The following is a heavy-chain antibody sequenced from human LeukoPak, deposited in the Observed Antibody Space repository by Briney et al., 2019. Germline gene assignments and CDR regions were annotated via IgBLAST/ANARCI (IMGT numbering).Heavy chain of an antibody. CDR2: IYYSGST. J-gene: IGHJ6*03. D-gene: IGHD2-15*01. CDR3: ARTTEGYCRGRSCYSYYYYLDV. CDR1: GGSISSYY. Sequence: KPSETLSLTCTVSGGSISSYYWSWIRQPPGKGLEWIAYIYYSGSTNYNPSLKSRVTISVDTSKNQFSLKLSSVTAADTAVYYCARTTEGYCRGRSCYSYYYYLDVWGKGTTVTVSS. V-gene: IGHV4-59*01.